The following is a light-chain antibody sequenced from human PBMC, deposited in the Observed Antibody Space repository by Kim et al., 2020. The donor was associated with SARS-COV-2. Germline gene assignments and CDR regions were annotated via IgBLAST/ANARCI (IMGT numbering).Light chain of an antibody. CDR3: QVWDSSIWV. V-gene: IGLV3-9*01. J-gene: IGLJ3*02. CDR2: RDS. CDR1: NIGSKN. Sequence: VALGQTSRITCGGNNIGSKNVHWYQQKPGHAPVLVIYRDSNRPSGIPEQFSGSNSGNTATLTISRAQAGDEADYYCQVWDSSIWVFGGGTQLTVL.